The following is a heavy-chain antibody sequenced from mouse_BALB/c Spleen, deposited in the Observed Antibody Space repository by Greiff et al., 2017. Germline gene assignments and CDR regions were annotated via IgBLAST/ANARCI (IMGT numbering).Heavy chain of an antibody. D-gene: IGHD1-1*01. V-gene: IGHV1-5*01. CDR1: GYSFTSYW. J-gene: IGHJ2*01. CDR3: TRTDYGSSPFDY. CDR2: IYPGNSDT. Sequence: EVQLQQSGPELVRPGVSVKISCKASGYSFTSYWMHWVKQRPGQGLEWIGAIYPGNSDTSYNQKFKGKAKLTAVTSASTAYMELSSLTNEDSAVYYCTRTDYGSSPFDYWGQGTTLTVSS.